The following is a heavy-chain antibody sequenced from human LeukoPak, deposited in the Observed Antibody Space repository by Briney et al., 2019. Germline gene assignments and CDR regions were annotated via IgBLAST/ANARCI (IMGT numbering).Heavy chain of an antibody. V-gene: IGHV3-30*04. D-gene: IGHD2-2*01. Sequence: GRSLRIPRPTPALTFTSSAMPWVRQAPGKGLDREPAITSVGSNKYYAGSVKGRFTISRDNSKNTLYVQMNSLRAEATAVYYCSRGQWCGSTSCHECRAFDIWVQGTMVTVSS. CDR3: SRGQWCGSTSCHECRAFDI. CDR1: ALTFTSSA. CDR2: ITSVGSNK. J-gene: IGHJ3*02.